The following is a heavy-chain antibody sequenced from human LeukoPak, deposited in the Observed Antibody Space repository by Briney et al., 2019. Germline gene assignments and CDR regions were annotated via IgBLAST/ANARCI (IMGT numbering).Heavy chain of an antibody. Sequence: SQTLSLTCAISGDSVSSNSAAWNWIRQSPSRGLEWLGRTYYRSKWYNDYAVSVKSRITINPDTSKNQFSLQLNSVTPEDTAVYYCAGVSLTYYYDSSGYYLGNWFDPWGQGTLVTVSS. CDR3: AGVSLTYYYDSSGYYLGNWFDP. V-gene: IGHV6-1*01. J-gene: IGHJ5*02. D-gene: IGHD3-22*01. CDR1: GDSVSSNSAA. CDR2: TYYRSKWYN.